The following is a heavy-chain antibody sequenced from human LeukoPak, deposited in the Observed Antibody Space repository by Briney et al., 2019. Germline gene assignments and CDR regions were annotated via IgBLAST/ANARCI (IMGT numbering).Heavy chain of an antibody. CDR3: ARDWCSGQSCYLDY. CDR1: GFTFSRYA. D-gene: IGHD2-15*01. CDR2: IWSDGGNP. Sequence: GGSLRLSCGASGFTFSRYAMHWVRQAPGKGLEWVAVIWSDGGNPYSADSVKGRFTISRDNSKNTVFLQMNRLRAEDTAVYYCARDWCSGQSCYLDYWGLGTLVTVSS. J-gene: IGHJ4*02. V-gene: IGHV3-33*01.